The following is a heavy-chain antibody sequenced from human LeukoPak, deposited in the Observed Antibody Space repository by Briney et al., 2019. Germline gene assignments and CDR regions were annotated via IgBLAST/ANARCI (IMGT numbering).Heavy chain of an antibody. CDR2: INPSGGST. Sequence: ASVKVSCKASGYTFTGYYMHWVRQAPGQGLEWMGIINPSGGSTSYAQKFQGRVTMTRDTSTSTVYMELSSLRSEDTAVYYCARDREGDQGFDYWGQGTLVTVSS. V-gene: IGHV1-46*01. D-gene: IGHD3-16*01. J-gene: IGHJ4*02. CDR1: GYTFTGYY. CDR3: ARDREGDQGFDY.